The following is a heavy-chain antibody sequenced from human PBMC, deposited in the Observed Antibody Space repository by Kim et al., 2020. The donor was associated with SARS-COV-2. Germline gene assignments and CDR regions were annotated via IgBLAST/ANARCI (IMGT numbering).Heavy chain of an antibody. CDR3: ARGIAAAGAWFDP. Sequence: YNPSLKSRVTMSVDTSKNQFSLKLSSVTAADTAVYYCARGIAAAGAWFDPWGQGTLVTVSS. V-gene: IGHV4-4*07. J-gene: IGHJ5*02. D-gene: IGHD6-13*01.